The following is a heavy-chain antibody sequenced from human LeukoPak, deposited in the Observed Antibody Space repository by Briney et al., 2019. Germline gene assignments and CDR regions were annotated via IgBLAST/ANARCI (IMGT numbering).Heavy chain of an antibody. J-gene: IGHJ4*02. Sequence: PSETLSLTCAVYGGSFSDYYWSWLRQSPGKGLEWIGEINHSGSTNYSPSLKSRVTISVDTSKNQFSLKLNSVTAADTAVYYCARNQFKAAIGTGYYFDHWGQGTLVTVSS. V-gene: IGHV4-34*01. CDR3: ARNQFKAAIGTGYYFDH. D-gene: IGHD6-13*01. CDR2: INHSGST. CDR1: GGSFSDYY.